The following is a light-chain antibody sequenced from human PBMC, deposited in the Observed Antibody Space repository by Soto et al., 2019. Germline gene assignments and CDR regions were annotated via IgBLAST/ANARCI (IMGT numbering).Light chain of an antibody. CDR3: QQRSTWL. CDR2: DAS. J-gene: IGKJ4*01. Sequence: EIVLTQSPATLSLSPGERATLSCRASQGVSSYLAWYQQKPGQAPRLLIYDASNRATGIPARFSGSGPGTDFTLTISRLKPDDFAVYYCQQRSTWLFGGGTKVEIK. CDR1: QGVSSY. V-gene: IGKV3D-11*01.